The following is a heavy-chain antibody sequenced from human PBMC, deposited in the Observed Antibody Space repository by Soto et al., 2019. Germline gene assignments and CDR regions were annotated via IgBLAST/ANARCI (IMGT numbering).Heavy chain of an antibody. D-gene: IGHD2-21*02. V-gene: IGHV3-7*03. CDR2: IPQDGVDG. J-gene: IGHJ6*02. CDR1: GFTFSMYS. Sequence: GGSLRLSCEVSGFTFSMYSMSWVRQSPGKGLEWVAKIPQDGVDGHYADSVKGRFIISRDNGKNSLHLQLNNLRAEDTAVYYCARDHLILPAHDFFYGSDVWGRGATVTSP. CDR3: ARDHLILPAHDFFYGSDV.